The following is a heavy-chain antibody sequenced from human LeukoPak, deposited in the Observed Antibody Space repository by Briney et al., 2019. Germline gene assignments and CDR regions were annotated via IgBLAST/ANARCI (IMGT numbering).Heavy chain of an antibody. V-gene: IGHV4-39*07. J-gene: IGHJ4*02. CDR3: ARDYNDGVNYIDY. CDR1: GGSISSSSYY. Sequence: SETLSLTCTVSGGSISSSSYYWGWIRQPPGKGLEWIGSIYYSGSTYYNPSLKSRVTISVDTSKNQFSLKLSSVTAADTAVYYCARDYNDGVNYIDYWGQGTLVTVSS. CDR2: IYYSGST. D-gene: IGHD1-1*01.